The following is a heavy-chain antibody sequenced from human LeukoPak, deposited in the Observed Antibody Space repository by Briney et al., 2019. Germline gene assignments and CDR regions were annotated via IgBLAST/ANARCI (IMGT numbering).Heavy chain of an antibody. CDR2: IYHSGST. CDR1: GYSISSGYY. CDR3: ARELHYDSIDWFDP. D-gene: IGHD3-22*01. J-gene: IGHJ5*02. V-gene: IGHV4-38-2*02. Sequence: SETLSLTCTVSGYSISSGYYWGWIRQPPGKGLEWIGSIYHSGSTYYNPSLKSRVTISVDTSKNQFSLKLSSVTAADTAVYYCARELHYDSIDWFDPWGQGTLVTVSS.